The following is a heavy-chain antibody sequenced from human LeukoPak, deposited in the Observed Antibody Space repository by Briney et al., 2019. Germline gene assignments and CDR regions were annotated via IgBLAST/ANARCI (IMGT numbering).Heavy chain of an antibody. Sequence: GASVKVSCKASGYTFTSYGISWVRQAPGQGLEWMGWISAYNGNTNYAQKLQGRVTMTTDTSTSTAYMELRSLRSDDTAVYYCARAFCRSFDHYNWFDPWGQGTLVTVSS. CDR3: ARAFCRSFDHYNWFDP. CDR1: GYTFTSYG. CDR2: ISAYNGNT. J-gene: IGHJ5*02. D-gene: IGHD3-10*01. V-gene: IGHV1-18*01.